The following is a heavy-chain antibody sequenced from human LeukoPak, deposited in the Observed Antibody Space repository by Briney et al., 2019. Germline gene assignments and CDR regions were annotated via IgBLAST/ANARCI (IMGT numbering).Heavy chain of an antibody. CDR1: GFSFSSYA. CDR3: AKHSHSWYIGYFEY. Sequence: PGGSLRLSCATSGFSFSSYAMSWVRQAPGEGLEWVSVISGSVDSTYYGDSMKGRFTISRDTYKNTLYLQMNSLRAEDTAIYYCAKHSHSWYIGYFEYWGQGTLVTVSS. CDR2: ISGSVDST. V-gene: IGHV3-23*01. D-gene: IGHD1-1*01. J-gene: IGHJ4*02.